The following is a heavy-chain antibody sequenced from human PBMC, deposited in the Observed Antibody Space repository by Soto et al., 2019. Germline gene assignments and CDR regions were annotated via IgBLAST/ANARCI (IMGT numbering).Heavy chain of an antibody. Sequence: PGGSLRLSCAASGFTLRDYWMHWVRQAPGKGLVWVSRINSDGSSTSYADSVKGRFIISRDSAKNMLDLQMNSLRAEDTALYYCTRDPAPSGWYDYWGRGTLVTVSS. CDR3: TRDPAPSGWYDY. J-gene: IGHJ4*02. CDR1: GFTLRDYW. D-gene: IGHD6-19*01. CDR2: INSDGSST. V-gene: IGHV3-74*01.